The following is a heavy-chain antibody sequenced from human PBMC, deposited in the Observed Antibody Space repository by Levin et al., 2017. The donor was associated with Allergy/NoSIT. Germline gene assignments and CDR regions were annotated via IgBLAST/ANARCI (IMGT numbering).Heavy chain of an antibody. CDR1: GFTFSSYS. J-gene: IGHJ4*02. D-gene: IGHD1-1*01. Sequence: GGSLRLSCAASGFTFSSYSLSWVRQAPEKGLEWVSTSGSGGTTYYADSVKGRFTISRDNSKDTLYLQMNSLRAEDTAVYHCAKRSAKGNYYFDHWGQGTLVTVSS. V-gene: IGHV3-23*01. CDR2: SGSGGTT. CDR3: AKRSAKGNYYFDH.